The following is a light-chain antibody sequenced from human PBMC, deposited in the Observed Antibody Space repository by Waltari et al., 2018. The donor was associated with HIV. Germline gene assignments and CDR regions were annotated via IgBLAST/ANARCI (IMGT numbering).Light chain of an antibody. V-gene: IGKV1-5*03. CDR2: KAS. CDR1: ESISSW. Sequence: DIQMTQSPSSLSASVGDRVIITCRASESISSWLAWYQQKPGKAPKLLIYKASSVESGVPLRFSGSGSGTEFTLTVNSLQPDDFATYYCQQYNSYSWTFGQGTKVEIK. J-gene: IGKJ1*01. CDR3: QQYNSYSWT.